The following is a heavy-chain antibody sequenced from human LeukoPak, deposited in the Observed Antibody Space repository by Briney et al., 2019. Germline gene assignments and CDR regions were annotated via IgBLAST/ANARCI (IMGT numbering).Heavy chain of an antibody. V-gene: IGHV3-21*01. J-gene: IGHJ1*01. CDR3: ATPAAGPGAEYSLY. D-gene: IGHD6-13*01. CDR1: GFTFSSYN. CDR2: IDFTSRYI. Sequence: GGSLRLPCAASGFTFSSYNMNWVRQAPGKGLEWVSSIDFTSRYIYNADSVKGRFTTSRDNAKNSLDLQMNSLKVEDTAVYYCATPAAGPGAEYSLYWGQGTLVIVSS.